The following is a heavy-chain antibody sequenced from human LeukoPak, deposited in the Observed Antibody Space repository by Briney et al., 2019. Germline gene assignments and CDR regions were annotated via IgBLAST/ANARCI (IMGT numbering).Heavy chain of an antibody. J-gene: IGHJ4*02. CDR1: GGSFSGYY. CDR3: ARERGRSSSGTQSHYFDY. CDR2: INHSGST. Sequence: SETLALICAVYGGSFSGYYWSWIRQPPGKGLEWIGEINHSGSTNYNPSLKSRVTIPVDTSKNQFSLKLSSVTAADTAVCYCARERGRSSSGTQSHYFDYWGQGTLVTVSS. D-gene: IGHD6-6*01. V-gene: IGHV4-34*01.